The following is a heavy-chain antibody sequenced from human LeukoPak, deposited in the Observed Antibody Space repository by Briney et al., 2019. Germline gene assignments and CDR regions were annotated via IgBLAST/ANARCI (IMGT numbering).Heavy chain of an antibody. CDR2: IIPILGIA. D-gene: IGHD3-22*01. J-gene: IGHJ3*02. V-gene: IGHV1-69*04. CDR3: AREYYYDSSGYYGGGAFDI. CDR1: GGTFSSYA. Sequence: GSSVKVSCKASGGTFSSYAISWVRQAPGQGLEWMGRIIPILGIANYAQKFQGRVTITADKSTSTAYMELSSLRSEDTAVYYCAREYYYDSSGYYGGGAFDIWGQGTMVTVSS.